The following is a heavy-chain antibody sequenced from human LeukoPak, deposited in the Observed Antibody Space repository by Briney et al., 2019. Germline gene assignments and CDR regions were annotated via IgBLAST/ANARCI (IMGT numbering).Heavy chain of an antibody. CDR1: GGSISSYY. Sequence: PSETLSLTCTVSGGSISSYYWSWIRQPPGKGLEWIGYIYYSGSTNYNPSLKSRVTISVDTSKNQFSLKLSSVTAADTAVYYCVRDGSYSNYFDYSGQGTLVTVSS. V-gene: IGHV4-59*01. J-gene: IGHJ4*02. CDR3: VRDGSYSNYFDY. CDR2: IYYSGST. D-gene: IGHD4-11*01.